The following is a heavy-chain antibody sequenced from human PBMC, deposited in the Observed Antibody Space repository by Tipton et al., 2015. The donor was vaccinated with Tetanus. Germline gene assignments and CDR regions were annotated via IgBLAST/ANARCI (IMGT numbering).Heavy chain of an antibody. D-gene: IGHD2/OR15-2a*01. CDR3: ARDSQNIPTEGTSVAAY. Sequence: QVQLVQSGAEVKNPGASAKVSCKASGYSFTGHYMHWVRQAPGQGLEWMGWINPNSGVTSYAQKFQGRVPMTRDTSTSTAYMELSRLRFDDTAVYYCARDSQNIPTEGTSVAAYWGQGTLVTVSS. V-gene: IGHV1-2*02. CDR2: INPNSGVT. J-gene: IGHJ4*02. CDR1: GYSFTGHY.